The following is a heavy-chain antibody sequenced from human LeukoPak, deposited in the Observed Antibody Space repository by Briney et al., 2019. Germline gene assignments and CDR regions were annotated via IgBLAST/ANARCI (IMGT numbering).Heavy chain of an antibody. D-gene: IGHD3-10*01. J-gene: IGHJ4*02. V-gene: IGHV4-59*12. CDR3: ARDAKYYFGSRTYFFFEY. Sequence: SETLSLTCTVSGGSISSYYWSWIRQPPGKGLEWIGYIYYSGSTNYNPSLKSRVTMSIDTSKNQFSLKLSSVTAADTAIYYCARDAKYYFGSRTYFFFEYWGQGTLLTVSS. CDR1: GGSISSYY. CDR2: IYYSGST.